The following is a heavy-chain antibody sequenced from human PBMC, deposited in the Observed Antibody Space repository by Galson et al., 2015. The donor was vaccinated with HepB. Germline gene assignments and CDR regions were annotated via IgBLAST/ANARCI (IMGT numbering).Heavy chain of an antibody. J-gene: IGHJ6*02. CDR1: GFTFDDFG. Sequence: SLRLSCAASGFTFDDFGMSWVRQVPGKGLEWVSDINWTGGTTVYADSVKGRFTISRDNVKNSLYLQMNSLRDEDTAVYYCAIAVNTGHYYFYYGMDVWGQGTTVTVSS. CDR3: AIAVNTGHYYFYYGMDV. V-gene: IGHV3-20*04. D-gene: IGHD3-22*01. CDR2: INWTGGTT.